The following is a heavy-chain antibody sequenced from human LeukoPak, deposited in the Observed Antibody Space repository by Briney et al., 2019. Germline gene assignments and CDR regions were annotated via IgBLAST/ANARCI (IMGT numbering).Heavy chain of an antibody. D-gene: IGHD6-6*01. CDR3: ASSPRIVGRLDYYYYMDV. CDR1: GLTLSTYA. Sequence: SVKVSCKASGLTLSTYAISWVRQAPGQGLEWMGGIIPMFGSAHYAQKSQDRVTITTDESTTIAYMELSSLRSEDTAVHYCASSPRIVGRLDYYYYMDVWGKGTTVTVSS. V-gene: IGHV1-69*05. J-gene: IGHJ6*03. CDR2: IIPMFGSA.